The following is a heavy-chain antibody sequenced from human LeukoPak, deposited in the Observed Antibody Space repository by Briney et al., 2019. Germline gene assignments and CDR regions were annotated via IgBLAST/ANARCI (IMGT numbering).Heavy chain of an antibody. Sequence: SVKVSCKASGGTFSSYAISWVRQSPGQGLEWMGGIIPIFGTANYAQKFQGRVTITADESTSTAYMELSSLRSEDTAVYYCSRGGPVAGTHKYFQHWGQGTLVTVSS. D-gene: IGHD6-19*01. J-gene: IGHJ1*01. CDR3: SRGGPVAGTHKYFQH. V-gene: IGHV1-69*13. CDR1: GGTFSSYA. CDR2: IIPIFGTA.